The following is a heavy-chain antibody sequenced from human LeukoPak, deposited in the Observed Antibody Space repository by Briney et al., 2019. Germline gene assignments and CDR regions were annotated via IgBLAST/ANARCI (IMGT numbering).Heavy chain of an antibody. Sequence: SETLSLTCTVSGGSISSGSYYWSWIRQPAGKGLELIGRIYTTGSTNYNPSLKSRITISVDTSKNQFSLKLSSVTAADTAVYYCARDYSPDYISYYYYYMDVWGKGTTVTVSS. J-gene: IGHJ6*03. CDR1: GGSISSGSYY. CDR2: IYTTGST. D-gene: IGHD4-11*01. CDR3: ARDYSPDYISYYYYYMDV. V-gene: IGHV4-61*02.